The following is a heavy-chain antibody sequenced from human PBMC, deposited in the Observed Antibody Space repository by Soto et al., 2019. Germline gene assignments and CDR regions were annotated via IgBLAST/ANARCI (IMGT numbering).Heavy chain of an antibody. Sequence: GGSLRLSCAVSGFTISRYSMNWVRQAPGKGLEWVSSISSSSTYIYYADSVRGRFTISKDNAKNSLSLQMNSLSAEDTAIYYCARDIQYYYDSSHDAFDIWGQGTMVTVSS. V-gene: IGHV3-21*01. CDR3: ARDIQYYYDSSHDAFDI. CDR2: ISSSSTYI. D-gene: IGHD3-22*01. CDR1: GFTISRYS. J-gene: IGHJ3*02.